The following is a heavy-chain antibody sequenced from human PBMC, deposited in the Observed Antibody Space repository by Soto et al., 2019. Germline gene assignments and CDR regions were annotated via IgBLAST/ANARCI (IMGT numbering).Heavy chain of an antibody. CDR2: IWYDGSNK. Sequence: GGSLRLSCAASGFTFSSYGMHWVRQAPGKGLEWVAVIWYDGSNKYYADSVKGRFTISRDNSKNTLYLQMNSLRAEDTAVYYCARAGGEDYDILTGYYSYYYYMDVWGNGTTVTVSS. V-gene: IGHV3-33*01. J-gene: IGHJ6*03. CDR1: GFTFSSYG. D-gene: IGHD3-9*01. CDR3: ARAGGEDYDILTGYYSYYYYMDV.